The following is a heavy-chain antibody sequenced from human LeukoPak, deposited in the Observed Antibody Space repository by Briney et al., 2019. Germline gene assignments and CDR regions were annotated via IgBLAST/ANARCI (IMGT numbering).Heavy chain of an antibody. CDR2: MRYDGNTQ. V-gene: IGHV3-30*02. J-gene: IGHJ6*03. CDR3: ARGGQINYYYMDV. CDR1: GFIFSSNA. Sequence: SGGSLRLSCAASGFIFSSNAMHWVRQPPGKGLEWVAFMRYDGNTQYYVDSVKGRFTISRDNSKNTLYLQMNSLRAEDTAVYYCARGGQINYYYMDVWGKGTKVTVSS.